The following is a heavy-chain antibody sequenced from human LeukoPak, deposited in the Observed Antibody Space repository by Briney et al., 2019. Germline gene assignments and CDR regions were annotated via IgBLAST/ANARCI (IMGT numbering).Heavy chain of an antibody. CDR2: IIPIFGTA. V-gene: IGHV1-69*13. J-gene: IGHJ4*02. CDR1: GGSFSSYA. D-gene: IGHD1-26*01. CDR3: ATDPLFKWELFRYDY. Sequence: GASVKVSCKASGGSFSSYAISWVRQAPGQGLEWMGGIIPIFGTANYAQKFQDRVTITAVESMSTVYMELSSLRSEDTAVYYCATDPLFKWELFRYDYWGQGTLVTVSS.